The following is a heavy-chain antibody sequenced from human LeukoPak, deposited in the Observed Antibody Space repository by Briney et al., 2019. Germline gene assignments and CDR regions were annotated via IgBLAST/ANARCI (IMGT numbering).Heavy chain of an antibody. J-gene: IGHJ4*02. CDR1: GGSISSYY. V-gene: IGHV4-59*01. D-gene: IGHD5-12*01. Sequence: SETLSLTCTVSGGSISSYYWSWIRQPPGKGLEWIGYIYYSGSTNYNPSLKSRVTISVDTSKNQFSLKLSSVTAAGTAVYYCARVQRGYSGYDYDYWGQGTLVTVSS. CDR3: ARVQRGYSGYDYDY. CDR2: IYYSGST.